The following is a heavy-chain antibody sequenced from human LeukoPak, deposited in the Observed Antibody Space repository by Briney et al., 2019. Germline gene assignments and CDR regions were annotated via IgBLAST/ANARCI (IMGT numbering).Heavy chain of an antibody. D-gene: IGHD1-1*01. CDR2: INPKSGDT. V-gene: IGHV1-2*02. J-gene: IGHJ5*02. Sequence: ASVKVSCKTSGYTFTGNYMHWVRQAPGQGLEWMGWINPKSGDTKYAQKFQGRVTVTRDTSSSTSYLELSRLRSDDTAIYYCARSQHNTFDPWSRGTLVTVSS. CDR1: GYTFTGNY. CDR3: ARSQHNTFDP.